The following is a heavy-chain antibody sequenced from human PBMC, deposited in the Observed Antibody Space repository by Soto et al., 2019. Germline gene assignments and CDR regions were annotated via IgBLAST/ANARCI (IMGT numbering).Heavy chain of an antibody. V-gene: IGHV5-51*01. Sequence: GESQKISEKGSGGRFTSYWIGWVRQIHAKVLEWMGIIYPGDSDTRSSPSFHGQGTISADKSISTAYLQWSSLKASEAAIYYCARHLGDTGSSYYYGMDVWGQGTTVTVSS. D-gene: IGHD1-26*01. CDR3: ARHLGDTGSSYYYGMDV. J-gene: IGHJ6*02. CDR2: IYPGDSDT. CDR1: GGRFTSYW.